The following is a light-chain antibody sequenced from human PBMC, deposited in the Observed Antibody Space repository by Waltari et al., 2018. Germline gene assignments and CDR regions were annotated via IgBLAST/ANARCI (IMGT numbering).Light chain of an antibody. J-gene: IGKJ4*01. V-gene: IGKV3-15*01. CDR1: QSVGSN. CDR3: QQYNNWPLT. CDR2: GAS. Sequence: EIVMTQSPATLSVSPGERATLSCRASQSVGSNLAWYQQKPGQAPRLLIDGASTRATGIPARFSGSGSGTEFTLTISSLQSEDFAVYYCQQYNNWPLTFGGGTKVEIK.